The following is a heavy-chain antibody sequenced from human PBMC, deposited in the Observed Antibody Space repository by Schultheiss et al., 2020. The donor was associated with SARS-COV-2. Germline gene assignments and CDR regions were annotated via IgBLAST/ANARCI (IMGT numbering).Heavy chain of an antibody. CDR2: MFYGGDT. J-gene: IGHJ4*02. V-gene: IGHV4-59*08. D-gene: IGHD6-19*01. CDR3: ARLYTSGPEFYFDY. Sequence: SQTLSLTCTVSDGSIRSFYWSWIRQSPGKGLEWIGNMFYGGDTTYNPSLQSRVTMSVDTSRNQFTLDLRSITAADTAVYYCARLYTSGPEFYFDYWGQGTLVTVSS. CDR1: DGSIRSFY.